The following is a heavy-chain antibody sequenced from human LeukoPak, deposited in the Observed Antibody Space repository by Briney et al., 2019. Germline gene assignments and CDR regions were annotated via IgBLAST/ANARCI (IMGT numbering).Heavy chain of an antibody. CDR2: ISSTGGTI. J-gene: IGHJ4*02. D-gene: IGHD2-15*01. Sequence: GGSLRLSCAASGFTFRNYLMNWVRQAPGKGLEWVSFISSTGGTIYYVDSVKGRFTISRDNSKNTLYLQMNSLRAEDTAVYYCAKHKTGKGYDYWGQGTLVTVSS. CDR3: AKHKTGKGYDY. V-gene: IGHV3-23*01. CDR1: GFTFRNYL.